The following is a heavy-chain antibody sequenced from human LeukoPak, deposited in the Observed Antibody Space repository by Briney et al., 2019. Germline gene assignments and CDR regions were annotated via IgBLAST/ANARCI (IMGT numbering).Heavy chain of an antibody. D-gene: IGHD2-15*01. CDR1: GYTFTTYY. Sequence: ASVKVSCKASGYTFTTYYIQWVRQAPGQGLEWVGIINPSDTTTAYARRFQGRVTMTRDTSTSTVYMELSSLTSEDTAFYYCARVYCSGGSCYSTGDYWGQGTLVTVSS. CDR2: INPSDTTT. V-gene: IGHV1-46*01. J-gene: IGHJ4*02. CDR3: ARVYCSGGSCYSTGDY.